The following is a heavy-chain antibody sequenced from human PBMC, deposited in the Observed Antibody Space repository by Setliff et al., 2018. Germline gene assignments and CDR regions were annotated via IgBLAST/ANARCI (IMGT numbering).Heavy chain of an antibody. CDR3: ARSAITGTTRKYYYYMDV. Sequence: GESLKISCAASGFTFSTYRMHWVRQAPGKGLEWVAVIWDDGGNKYHADSVKGRFTISRDNSKNTLYLQMNSLRPEDTAVYYCARSAITGTTRKYYYYMDVWGQGTTVTVSS. D-gene: IGHD1-7*01. CDR2: IWDDGGNK. CDR1: GFTFSTYR. J-gene: IGHJ6*03. V-gene: IGHV3-33*08.